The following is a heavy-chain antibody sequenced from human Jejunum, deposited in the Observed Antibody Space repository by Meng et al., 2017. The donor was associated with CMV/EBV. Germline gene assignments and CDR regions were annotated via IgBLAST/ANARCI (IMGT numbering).Heavy chain of an antibody. Sequence: FNFRSYGVNWVRKAPGRGLEWVSLISSGSYSIYYADSVRGRFTISRDDAKNSVFLQMDSLRAEDTAVYYCATLSIPGAIFYYGMDVWGQGTTVTVSS. CDR1: FNFRSYG. J-gene: IGHJ6*02. D-gene: IGHD2-2*01. V-gene: IGHV3-21*04. CDR2: ISSGSYSI. CDR3: ATLSIPGAIFYYGMDV.